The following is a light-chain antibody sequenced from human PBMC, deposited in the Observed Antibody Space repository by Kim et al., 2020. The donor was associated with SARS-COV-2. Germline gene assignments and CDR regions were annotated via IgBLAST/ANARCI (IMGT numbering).Light chain of an antibody. CDR2: QDD. CDR1: KLGEKY. CDR3: QAWDINTAV. V-gene: IGLV3-1*01. J-gene: IGLJ2*01. Sequence: SYELTQPPSMSVSPGQTASITCSGDKLGEKYACWYQQKPGQPPVLVIYQDDKRPSGIPERFSGSNSGNTATLTISGTQAIDGADYYCQAWDINTAVFGGGTKLTVL.